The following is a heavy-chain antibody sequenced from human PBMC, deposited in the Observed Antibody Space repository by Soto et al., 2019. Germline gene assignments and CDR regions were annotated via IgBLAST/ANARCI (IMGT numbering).Heavy chain of an antibody. D-gene: IGHD3-22*01. CDR3: ARGSGYYSILTDS. CDR2: INAGNGNT. Sequence: GASVKASCKASGYTFTSYAMHWVRQAPGQRLEWMGWINAGNGNTKYSQKFQGRVTITRDTSASTAYMELSSLRSEDTAVYYCARGSGYYSILTDSWGQGTVVTVSS. CDR1: GYTFTSYA. J-gene: IGHJ4*02. V-gene: IGHV1-3*01.